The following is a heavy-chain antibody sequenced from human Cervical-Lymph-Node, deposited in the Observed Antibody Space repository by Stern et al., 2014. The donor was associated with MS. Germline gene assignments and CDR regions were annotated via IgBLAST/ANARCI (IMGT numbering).Heavy chain of an antibody. CDR3: ARTFVYPYRLDL. CDR2: MYYSGST. J-gene: IGHJ6*02. Sequence: QVQLVESGPGLVKPSGTLSLTCAVSGGSISSSNWWSWIRQPPGKGLEWSGYMYYSGSTNYKPSLKSRVTLSVDTSMNQFSLQLSSVTAADTAVYYCARTFVYPYRLDLWGQGTTVTVSS. V-gene: IGHV4-4*02. D-gene: IGHD5/OR15-5a*01. CDR1: GGSISSSNW.